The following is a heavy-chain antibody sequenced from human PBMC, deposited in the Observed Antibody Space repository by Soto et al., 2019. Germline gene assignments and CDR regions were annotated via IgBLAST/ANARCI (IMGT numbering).Heavy chain of an antibody. Sequence: QISLKESGPTLVNPTQTLTLTCTFSGFSLSTSGVGVGWIRQPPGKALEWLAIIYWDDNKRYSPSLKSRLTITKDSSKNQVVLTMTNMDPVDTATYYCTHVPFGGINYLPPRGMDVWGQGTTVTVSS. CDR2: IYWDDNK. V-gene: IGHV2-5*02. CDR1: GFSLSTSGVG. J-gene: IGHJ6*02. D-gene: IGHD3-16*01. CDR3: THVPFGGINYLPPRGMDV.